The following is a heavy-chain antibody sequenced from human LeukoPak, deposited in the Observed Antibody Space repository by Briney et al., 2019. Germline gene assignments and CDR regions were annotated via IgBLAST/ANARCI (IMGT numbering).Heavy chain of an antibody. CDR1: SGSFSDYY. Sequence: SETLSLTCAVYSGSFSDYYWSWIRQPPGKGLEWIGEINHSGSTNYNPSLKSPVTISVDTSKNQFSLKLSSVTAADTAVYYCARALPPSYYGMDVWGQGTTVTVSS. J-gene: IGHJ6*02. CDR2: INHSGST. CDR3: ARALPPSYYGMDV. D-gene: IGHD1-14*01. V-gene: IGHV4-34*01.